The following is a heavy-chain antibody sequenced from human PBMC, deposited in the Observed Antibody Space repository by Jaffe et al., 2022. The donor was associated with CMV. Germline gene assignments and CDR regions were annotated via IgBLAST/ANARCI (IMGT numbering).Heavy chain of an antibody. Sequence: EVQLVESGGGLVKPGGSLRLSCAASGFTFSSYSMNWVRQAPGKGLEWVSSISSSSSYIYYADSVKGRFTISRDNAKNSLYLQMNSLRAEDTAVYYCARARIVGALPAAFDIWGQGTMVTVSS. CDR1: GFTFSSYS. CDR3: ARARIVGALPAAFDI. CDR2: ISSSSSYI. V-gene: IGHV3-21*01. D-gene: IGHD1-26*01. J-gene: IGHJ3*02.